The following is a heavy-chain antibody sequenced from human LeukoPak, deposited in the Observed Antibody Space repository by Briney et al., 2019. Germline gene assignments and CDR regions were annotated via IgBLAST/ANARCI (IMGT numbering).Heavy chain of an antibody. D-gene: IGHD3-22*01. Sequence: SVRVSCKASGGTFSSYAISWVRQAPGQGLEWMGRIIPILGIANYAQKFQGRVTITADKSTSTAYMELSSLRSEDTAVYYCARDPYYYDSSGYYGYFDYWGQGTLVTVSS. J-gene: IGHJ4*02. CDR1: GGTFSSYA. V-gene: IGHV1-69*04. CDR2: IIPILGIA. CDR3: ARDPYYYDSSGYYGYFDY.